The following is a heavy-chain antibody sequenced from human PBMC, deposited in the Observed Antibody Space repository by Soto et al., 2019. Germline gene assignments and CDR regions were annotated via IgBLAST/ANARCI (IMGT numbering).Heavy chain of an antibody. V-gene: IGHV1-69*13. J-gene: IGHJ4*02. CDR1: GGTFSSYA. CDR3: ARYYYDSSGYYYPNDY. Sequence: GASVKVSFKASGGTFSSYAISWVRQAPGQGLEWMGGIIPIFGTANYAQKFQGRVTITADESTSTAYMELSSLRSEDTAVYYCARYYYDSSGYYYPNDYWGQGTLVTVSS. D-gene: IGHD3-22*01. CDR2: IIPIFGTA.